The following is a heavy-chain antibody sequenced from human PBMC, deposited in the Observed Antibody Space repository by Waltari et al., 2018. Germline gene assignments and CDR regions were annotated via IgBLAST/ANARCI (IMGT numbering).Heavy chain of an antibody. D-gene: IGHD3-22*01. CDR3: ARAVPHYYDSSGPDY. CDR1: GYSISSGYY. J-gene: IGHJ4*02. CDR2: IYHRGST. V-gene: IGHV4-38-2*01. Sequence: QVQLQESGPGLVKPSETLSLTCAVSGYSISSGYYWGWIRQPPGKGLEWIGSIYHRGSTYYNPSLKSRVTISVDTAKNQFSLKLSSVTAADTAVYYCARAVPHYYDSSGPDYWGQGTLVTVSS.